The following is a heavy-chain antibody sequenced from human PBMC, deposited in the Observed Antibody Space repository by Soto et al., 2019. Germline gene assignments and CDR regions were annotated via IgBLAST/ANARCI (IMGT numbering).Heavy chain of an antibody. D-gene: IGHD5-18*01. J-gene: IGHJ6*02. CDR3: ARLDYSYGYHYYYYGMDV. Sequence: GGSLRLSCAASGFTFSSYGMHWVRQAPGKGLEWVAVIWYDGSNKYYADSVKGRFTISRDNSKNTLYLQMNSLRAEDTAVYYCARLDYSYGYHYYYYGMDVWGQGTTVTVSS. CDR1: GFTFSSYG. V-gene: IGHV3-33*01. CDR2: IWYDGSNK.